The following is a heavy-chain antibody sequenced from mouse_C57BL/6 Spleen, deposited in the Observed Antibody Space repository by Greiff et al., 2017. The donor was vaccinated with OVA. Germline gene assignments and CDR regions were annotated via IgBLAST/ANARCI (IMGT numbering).Heavy chain of an antibody. V-gene: IGHV5-4*01. CDR3: ARVYGSSISSYWYFDV. CDR1: GFTFSSYA. J-gene: IGHJ1*03. CDR2: ISDGGSYT. Sequence: EVQLQESGGGLVKPGGSLKLSCAASGFTFSSYAMSWVRQTPEKRLEWVATISDGGSYTYYPDNVKGRFTISRDNAKNNLYLQMSHLKSEDTAMYYCARVYGSSISSYWYFDVWGTGTTVTVSS. D-gene: IGHD1-1*01.